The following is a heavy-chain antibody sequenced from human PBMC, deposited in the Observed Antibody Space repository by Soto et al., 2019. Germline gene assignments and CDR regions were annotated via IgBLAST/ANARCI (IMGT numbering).Heavy chain of an antibody. CDR1: GGSISSYY. Sequence: QVQLQESGPGLVKPSETLSLTCTVSGGSISSYYWSWIRQPAGKGLEWIGRIYTSGSTNYNPSLKSRVTMSADTSKNQFSLKLSSVTAADTAVYYCARDPHPTSRIAARPGSAFDIWGQGTMVTVSS. V-gene: IGHV4-4*07. J-gene: IGHJ3*02. CDR3: ARDPHPTSRIAARPGSAFDI. CDR2: IYTSGST. D-gene: IGHD6-6*01.